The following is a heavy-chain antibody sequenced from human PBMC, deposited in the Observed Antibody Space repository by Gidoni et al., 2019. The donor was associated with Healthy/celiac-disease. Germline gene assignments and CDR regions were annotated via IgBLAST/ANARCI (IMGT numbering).Heavy chain of an antibody. J-gene: IGHJ6*03. CDR1: GFTFSRYA. D-gene: IGHD1-26*01. CDR3: ARDSSIVGAERYYYYYMDV. Sequence: QVQLVESGGGVVQPGRSLRLSCAASGFTFSRYAMHWVRQAPGKGLEWVAVISYDGSNKYYADSVKGRFTISRDNSKNTLYLQMNSLRAEDTAVYYCARDSSIVGAERYYYYYMDVWGKGTTVTVSS. CDR2: ISYDGSNK. V-gene: IGHV3-30*01.